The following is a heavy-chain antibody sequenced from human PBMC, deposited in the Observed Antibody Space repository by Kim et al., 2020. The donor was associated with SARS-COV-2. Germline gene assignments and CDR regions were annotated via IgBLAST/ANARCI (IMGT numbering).Heavy chain of an antibody. CDR3: ARSPDIVATISLDY. J-gene: IGHJ4*02. Sequence: SPKVPGRDTITREPSASTAYMELSSLRSEDTAVYYCARSPDIVATISLDYWGQGTLVTVSS. V-gene: IGHV1-3*01. D-gene: IGHD5-12*01.